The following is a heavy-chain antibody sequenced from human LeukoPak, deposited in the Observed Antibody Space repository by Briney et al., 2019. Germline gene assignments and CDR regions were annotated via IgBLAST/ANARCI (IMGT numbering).Heavy chain of an antibody. CDR1: GYTFTSYY. D-gene: IGHD1-26*01. J-gene: IGHJ4*02. V-gene: IGHV1-46*01. CDR3: AREAGVGAADY. Sequence: ASVKVSCKASGYTFTSYYMHWVRQAPGQGLEWMGIINPSGGSTSYAQKFQGRVTMTRDMSTGTVYMELSSLRSEDTAVYYCAREAGVGAADYWGQGTLVTVSS. CDR2: INPSGGST.